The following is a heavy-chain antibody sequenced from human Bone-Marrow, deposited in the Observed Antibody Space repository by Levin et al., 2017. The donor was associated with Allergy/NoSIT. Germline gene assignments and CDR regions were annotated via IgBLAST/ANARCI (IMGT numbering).Heavy chain of an antibody. D-gene: IGHD3-10*01. CDR1: GFTFSSYS. CDR3: ARDAPGGFDY. V-gene: IGHV3-48*01. Sequence: GGSLRLSCAASGFTFSSYSMNWVRQAPGKGLEWVSYISSSSSTIYYADSVKGRFTISRDNAKNSLYLQMNSLRAEDTAVYYCARDAPGGFDYWGQGTLVTVSS. J-gene: IGHJ4*02. CDR2: ISSSSSTI.